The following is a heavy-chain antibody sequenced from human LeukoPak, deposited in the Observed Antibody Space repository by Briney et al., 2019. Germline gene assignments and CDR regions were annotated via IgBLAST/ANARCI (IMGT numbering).Heavy chain of an antibody. J-gene: IGHJ4*02. CDR2: ISSSGGNT. Sequence: HSGGSLTLSCAVTGFTFSSYGMRWLRQAPGKGREGVSAISSSGGNTYYAVSVKGRLTISRDNSKNTLSLQMNSLRAEDTAVYYCAKGGRRTMMGPTLDYWGQGALLTVSS. CDR3: AKGGRRTMMGPTLDY. V-gene: IGHV3-23*01. D-gene: IGHD1-26*01. CDR1: GFTFSSYG.